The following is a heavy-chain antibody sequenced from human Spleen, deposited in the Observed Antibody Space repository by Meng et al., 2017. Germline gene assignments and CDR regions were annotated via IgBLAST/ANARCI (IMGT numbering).Heavy chain of an antibody. CDR3: ARHGESGIYYGGYNQYAMDV. V-gene: IGHV5-51*01. CDR2: IYPGDSDI. CDR1: GYSFTSYW. Sequence: KVSCKGSGYSFTSYWIGWVRQMPGKGLEWMGVIYPGDSDITYSPCFQGQVTISADKSITTAYLQWSSLEASDTAMYYCARHGESGIYYGGYNQYAMDVWGQGTTVTVSS. J-gene: IGHJ6*02. D-gene: IGHD1-26*01.